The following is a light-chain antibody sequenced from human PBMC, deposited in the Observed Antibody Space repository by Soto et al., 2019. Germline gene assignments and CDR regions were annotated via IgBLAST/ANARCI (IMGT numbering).Light chain of an antibody. Sequence: QAVVTQEPSLSVSPGGTVTLTCGLTSGSVSTTYYPSWYQQTPAQAPRTLIYSTNIRSSGVPDRFSGSILGNKSALTIAGAQAEDESDDNCMLSMGRGLVVFGEGTKLTVL. CDR2: STN. CDR1: SGSVSTTYY. J-gene: IGLJ2*01. CDR3: MLSMGRGLVV. V-gene: IGLV8-61*01.